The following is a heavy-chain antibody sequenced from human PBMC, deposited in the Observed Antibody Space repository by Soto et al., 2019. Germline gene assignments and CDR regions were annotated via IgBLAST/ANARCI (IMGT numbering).Heavy chain of an antibody. CDR3: SRLPDTTAGMDV. V-gene: IGHV3-73*02. J-gene: IGHJ6*02. CDR2: IKSKANSYAT. CDR1: GFTFSGSA. Sequence: EVQLVESGGGLVQPGGSLTLSCAASGFTFSGSAMHWVGQASGKGLEWVGRIKSKANSYATAYTASVKGRFTISRDDSKNTAYLQMNSLKTEDTAVYYCSRLPDTTAGMDVWGQGTTVTVSS. D-gene: IGHD4-4*01.